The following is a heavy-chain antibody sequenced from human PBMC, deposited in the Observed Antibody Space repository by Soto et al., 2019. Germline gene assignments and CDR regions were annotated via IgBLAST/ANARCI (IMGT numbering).Heavy chain of an antibody. CDR1: GFTFSRSS. CDR3: ARGVGATQFDI. D-gene: IGHD1-26*01. V-gene: IGHV3-48*01. CDR2: ISTSGSII. Sequence: EVQLVESGGGLVQPGGSLRLSCAASGFTFSRSSMNWVRQAPGKGLEWVSHISTSGSIIYYADSVQGRFTISRDNAKNSLFLQVNSQRAEDTAVYYCARGVGATQFDIWGQGTMVTVSS. J-gene: IGHJ3*02.